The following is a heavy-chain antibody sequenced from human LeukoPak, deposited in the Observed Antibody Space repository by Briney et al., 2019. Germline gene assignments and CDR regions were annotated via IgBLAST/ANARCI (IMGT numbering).Heavy chain of an antibody. Sequence: SETLSLTCAVYGGSFSGYYWSWLRQPPGKGLEWIGEINHSGSTNYNPSLKNRVTISVDTSKNQFSLKLSSVTAADTAVYYCARGRAKDIVVVVAARKGLYNWFDPWGQGTLVTVSS. D-gene: IGHD2-15*01. CDR3: ARGRAKDIVVVVAARKGLYNWFDP. CDR1: GGSFSGYY. V-gene: IGHV4-34*01. CDR2: INHSGST. J-gene: IGHJ5*02.